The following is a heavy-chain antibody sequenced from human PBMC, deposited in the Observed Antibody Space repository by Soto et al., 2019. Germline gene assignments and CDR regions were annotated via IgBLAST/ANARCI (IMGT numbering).Heavy chain of an antibody. D-gene: IGHD2-15*01. V-gene: IGHV4-31*03. J-gene: IGHJ4*02. CDR1: GGSLSSSSYY. CDR3: ATRNCSGGSCSFDY. Sequence: PSETLSLTCTVSGGSLSSSSYYWSWIRQHPGKGLEWIGYIYYSGSTYYNPSLKSRVTISVDTSKNQFSLKLSSVTAADTAVYYCATRNCSGGSCSFDYWGQGTLVTVSS. CDR2: IYYSGST.